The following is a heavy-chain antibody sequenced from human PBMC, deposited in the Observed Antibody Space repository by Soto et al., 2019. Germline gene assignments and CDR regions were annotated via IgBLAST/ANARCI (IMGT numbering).Heavy chain of an antibody. CDR1: GGSMSSYY. CDR2: SYYSGST. V-gene: IGHV4-59*01. J-gene: IGHJ6*02. CDR3: ARRGYGPGFPYYYGMDV. Sequence: QVQLQESGPGLVKPSETLSLTCTVSGGSMSSYYWSWIRQPPGKGLEWIGYSYYSGSTNYNPSLKSRVTMSVETPKNQFSLKLSSVTAADTAVYYCARRGYGPGFPYYYGMDVCGQGTTVTVSS. D-gene: IGHD3-10*01.